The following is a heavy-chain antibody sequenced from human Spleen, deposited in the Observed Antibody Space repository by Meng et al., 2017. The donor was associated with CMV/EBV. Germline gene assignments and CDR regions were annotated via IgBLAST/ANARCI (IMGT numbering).Heavy chain of an antibody. CDR2: ISGSSTYI. V-gene: IGHV3-21*01. CDR1: GFTFSSYS. D-gene: IGHD1-26*01. J-gene: IGHJ6*02. Sequence: GGSLRLSCAASGFTFSSYSMNWVRQAPGKGLEWVSSISGSSTYIYYADSVKGRFTVSRDNAKKSLNLEVTSLRAEDTAVYYCARDHIEVPTKYYYYGMDVWGQGTTVTVSS. CDR3: ARDHIEVPTKYYYYGMDV.